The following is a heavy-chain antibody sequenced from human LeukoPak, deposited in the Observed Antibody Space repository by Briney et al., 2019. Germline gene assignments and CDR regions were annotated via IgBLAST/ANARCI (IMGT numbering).Heavy chain of an antibody. Sequence: GGSLRLSCAASGFTLSSYAMSWVRQAPGKGLEWVSAISDTGNTYHADSVKGRFTISRDSSKNTLYLQMNSLRAEDTAVYYCAKVRWGSDNALDSWGQGTLVTGSS. CDR2: ISDTGNT. CDR1: GFTLSSYA. V-gene: IGHV3-23*01. J-gene: IGHJ4*02. D-gene: IGHD3-16*01. CDR3: AKVRWGSDNALDS.